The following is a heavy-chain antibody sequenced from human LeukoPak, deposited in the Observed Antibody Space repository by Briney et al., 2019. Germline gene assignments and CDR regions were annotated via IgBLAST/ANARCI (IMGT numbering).Heavy chain of an antibody. V-gene: IGHV4-59*01. CDR2: IYYRGST. Sequence: LETLSLTCTVSGGSITSYYWSWIRQPPGKGLEWIGYIYYRGSTNHNPSLTSRVTISVDTSKNQFSLKLSSVTAADTAVYYCARDWTSGFHSLDYWGQGTLVTVSS. D-gene: IGHD3-22*01. CDR3: ARDWTSGFHSLDY. CDR1: GGSITSYY. J-gene: IGHJ4*02.